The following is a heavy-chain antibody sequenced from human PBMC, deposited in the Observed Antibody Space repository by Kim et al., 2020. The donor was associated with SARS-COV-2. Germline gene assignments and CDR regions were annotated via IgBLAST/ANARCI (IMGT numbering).Heavy chain of an antibody. CDR3: ARERMDGIAAYNWFDP. J-gene: IGHJ5*02. D-gene: IGHD6-13*01. CDR2: IIPIFGTA. Sequence: SVKVSCKASGGTFSSYAISWVRQAPGQGLEWMGGIIPIFGTANYAQKFQGRVTITADESTSTAYMELSSLRSEDTAVYYCARERMDGIAAYNWFDPWGQGTLVTVSS. CDR1: GGTFSSYA. V-gene: IGHV1-69*13.